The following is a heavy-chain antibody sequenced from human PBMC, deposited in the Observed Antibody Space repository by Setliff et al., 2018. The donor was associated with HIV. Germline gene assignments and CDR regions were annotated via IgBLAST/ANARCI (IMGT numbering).Heavy chain of an antibody. V-gene: IGHV3-15*01. CDR3: MTDIRVQHMTRGLSTF. CDR1: GFAFTNAW. J-gene: IGHJ4*02. Sequence: PGGSLRLSFAASGFAFTNAWMSWVRQAPEKGLEWLGRIKTKSDSETTDYAAPLKGRISISRDDSRNLLYLQINSLITEDTALYYCMTDIRVQHMTRGLSTFWGQGTPVTVSS. D-gene: IGHD3-10*01. CDR2: IKTKSDSETT.